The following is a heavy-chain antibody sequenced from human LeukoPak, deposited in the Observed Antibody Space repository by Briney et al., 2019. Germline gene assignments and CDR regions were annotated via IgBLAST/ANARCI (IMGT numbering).Heavy chain of an antibody. CDR2: ISYDGSNK. D-gene: IGHD2-15*01. Sequence: GGSLRLSCAASGFTFSSYGMHWVRQAPSKGLEWVAVISYDGSNKYYADSVKGRFTISRDNSKNTLYLQMNSLRAEDTAVYYCAKDRGVSVVAATPLDYWGQGTLVTVSS. CDR1: GFTFSSYG. V-gene: IGHV3-30*18. J-gene: IGHJ4*02. CDR3: AKDRGVSVVAATPLDY.